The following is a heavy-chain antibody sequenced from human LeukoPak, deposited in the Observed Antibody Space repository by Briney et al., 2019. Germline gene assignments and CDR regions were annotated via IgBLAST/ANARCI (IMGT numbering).Heavy chain of an antibody. V-gene: IGHV4-34*01. CDR2: INHSGST. CDR3: ASQTVVPAAIYYYYYGMDV. CDR1: GGSFSGYY. J-gene: IGHJ6*02. D-gene: IGHD2-2*01. Sequence: PSETLSLTCAVYGGSFSGYYWSWIRQPPGKGLEWIGEINHSGSTNYNPSLKSRVTISVDTSKNQFSLKLSSVTAADTAAYYCASQTVVPAAIYYYYYGMDVWGQGTTVTVSS.